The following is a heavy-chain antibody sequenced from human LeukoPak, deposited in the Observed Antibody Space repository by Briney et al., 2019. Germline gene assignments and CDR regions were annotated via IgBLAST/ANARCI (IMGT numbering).Heavy chain of an antibody. CDR1: GGPVFSYY. CDR2: IYPNGIT. D-gene: IGHD3-22*01. J-gene: IGHJ2*01. CDR3: ARRAYYDSSGYHPTSGYFDL. Sequence: PSETLSLTCTVSGGPVFSYYWNWIRQSPGKGLEWLGYIYPNGITNYSPSLGSRGTISIATSKNQISLRLTSVTAADTAIYYCARRAYYDSSGYHPTSGYFDLWGRGTLVTVSS. V-gene: IGHV4-4*08.